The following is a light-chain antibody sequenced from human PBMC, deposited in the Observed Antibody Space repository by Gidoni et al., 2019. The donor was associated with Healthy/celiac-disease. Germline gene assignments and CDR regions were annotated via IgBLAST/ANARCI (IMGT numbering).Light chain of an antibody. CDR1: KVGDKY. J-gene: IGLJ2*01. CDR3: QAWDSSTAV. V-gene: IGLV3-1*01. Sequence: SYELTQPHSVSVSPGQTASITCAGDKVGDKYACWYQQKPGQSPVLVIYQDSKRPSGIPERFSGSNSGNTATLTISGTQAMDEADYYCQAWDSSTAVFGGGTKLTVL. CDR2: QDS.